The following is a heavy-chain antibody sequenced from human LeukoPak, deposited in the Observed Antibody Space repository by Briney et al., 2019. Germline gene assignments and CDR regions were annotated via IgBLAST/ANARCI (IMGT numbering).Heavy chain of an antibody. CDR2: INANNGNT. V-gene: IGHV1-18*01. Sequence: ASVKVSCKASGYTFTSYGITWVRQAPGQGLEWMGWINANNGNTNYAQNLQGRVTMTRDTSTSTAYMELRSLRSDDTAVYYCARGPIAAAGDCWGQGTLVTVSS. CDR1: GYTFTSYG. CDR3: ARGPIAAAGDC. D-gene: IGHD6-13*01. J-gene: IGHJ4*02.